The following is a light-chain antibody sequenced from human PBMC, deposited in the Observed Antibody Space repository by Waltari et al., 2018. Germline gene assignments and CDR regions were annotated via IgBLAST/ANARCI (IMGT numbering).Light chain of an antibody. CDR2: DAS. CDR1: QDISKY. Sequence: DVQMTQSPSSLSAFVGDRVTITCQASQDISKYLNWYQQKPGKAPKLLIYDASSLETGVPSRFSGSGSGTDFTFSIRSLQPEDIATYYCQQYDTLLYSFGQGTKLEIK. CDR3: QQYDTLLYS. J-gene: IGKJ2*03. V-gene: IGKV1-33*01.